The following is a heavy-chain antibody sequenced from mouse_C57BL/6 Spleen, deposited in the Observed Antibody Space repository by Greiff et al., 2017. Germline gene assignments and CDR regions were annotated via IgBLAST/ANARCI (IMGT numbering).Heavy chain of an antibody. J-gene: IGHJ4*01. CDR3: ASILTGDYAMHY. D-gene: IGHD1-1*02. CDR2: ISDGGSYT. CDR1: GFTFSSSA. Sequence: EVQGVESGGGLVKPGGSLKLSCAASGFTFSSSAMSWVRQTPEKRLEWVATISDGGSYTYYPDNVKGRFTISRDNAKNNLYLQMSHLKSEDTAMYYCASILTGDYAMHYWGQGNSVTASS. V-gene: IGHV5-4*01.